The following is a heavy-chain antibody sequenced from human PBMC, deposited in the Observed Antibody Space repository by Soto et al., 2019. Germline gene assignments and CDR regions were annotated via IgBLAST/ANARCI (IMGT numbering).Heavy chain of an antibody. CDR1: GYTFYSHS. D-gene: IGHD5-18*01. CDR2: INGDYGNT. V-gene: IGHV1-18*01. CDR3: ARGIQGDYYYGMAV. Sequence: QAQLVQSGAEVKKPGASVKVSCTASGYTFYSHSISWVRQAPGQGREWMGRINGDYGNTQYAQKFRGRVTMTTDTSTTTVDMELTTLRSDDTAVYYCARGIQGDYYYGMAVWGHGTTVTVSS. J-gene: IGHJ6*02.